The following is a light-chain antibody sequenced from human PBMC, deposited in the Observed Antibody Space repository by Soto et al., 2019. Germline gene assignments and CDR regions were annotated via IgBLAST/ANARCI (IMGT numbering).Light chain of an antibody. V-gene: IGKV3-15*01. CDR2: GAS. J-gene: IGKJ5*01. CDR3: QQYNSWTTIT. Sequence: EIVMTQSPATLSVSPGERATLSCRASQSISSKLGWYQQRPGQAPRLLIYGASTRATGIPARFSGSGSGTEFTLTISSLQSEDSAVYYCQQYNSWTTITFVQGTRLEIK. CDR1: QSISSK.